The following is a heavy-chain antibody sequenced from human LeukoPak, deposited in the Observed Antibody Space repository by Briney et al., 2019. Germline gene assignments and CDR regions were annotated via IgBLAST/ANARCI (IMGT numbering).Heavy chain of an antibody. V-gene: IGHV3-73*01. J-gene: IGHJ6*03. Sequence: GGSLRLSCAASGFTFSGSAMHWVRQASGKGLEWVGRIRNKANNYATAFAASVKGRFTISRDDSKNTAYLQMNSLRAEDTAVYYCAKDHAELLAPFYYYYYMDVWGKGTTVTISS. CDR1: GFTFSGSA. D-gene: IGHD3-10*01. CDR2: IRNKANNYAT. CDR3: AKDHAELLAPFYYYYYMDV.